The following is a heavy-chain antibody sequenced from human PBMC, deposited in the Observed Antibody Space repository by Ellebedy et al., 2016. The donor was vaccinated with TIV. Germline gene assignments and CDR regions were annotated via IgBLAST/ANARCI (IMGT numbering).Heavy chain of an antibody. J-gene: IGHJ6*02. V-gene: IGHV1-3*01. CDR2: INAGNGNT. CDR3: ARDACRTFSGGRCYSHYYGMDV. D-gene: IGHD2-15*01. CDR1: GYTFISYT. Sequence: AASVKVSCKASGYTFISYTMHWVRQAPGQRLEWMGWINAGNGNTKYSQKFQGRVTITRDTSASTAYMELGSLRSEDTAVYYCARDACRTFSGGRCYSHYYGMDVWGQGTTVTVSS.